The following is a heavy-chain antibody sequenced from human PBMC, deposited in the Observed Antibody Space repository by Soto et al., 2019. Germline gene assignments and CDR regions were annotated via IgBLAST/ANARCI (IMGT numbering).Heavy chain of an antibody. J-gene: IGHJ6*02. Sequence: GGSLRLSCAASGFTFGSSWMTWVRQAPGKGLEWVAKIKQDGSETYYLDSVKGRFSISRDNAKNSLFLQMNSLRADDTGVYYCAMNSISSDVRGQGTTVTVSS. D-gene: IGHD3-9*01. CDR2: IKQDGSET. CDR1: GFTFGSSW. V-gene: IGHV3-7*01. CDR3: AMNSISSDV.